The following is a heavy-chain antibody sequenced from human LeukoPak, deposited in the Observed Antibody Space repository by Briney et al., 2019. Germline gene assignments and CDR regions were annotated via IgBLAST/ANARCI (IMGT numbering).Heavy chain of an antibody. CDR2: IYNSGST. V-gene: IGHV4-59*08. CDR3: ARQGGYASPFDY. CDR1: GGSISSHY. Sequence: SETLSLTCTVSGGSISSHYWSWIRQPPGKGLEWIGNIYNSGSTNYNPSLKSRVTISVDSSKKQFSLKLISVTATDTAVYYCARQGGYASPFDYWGQGTLVTVSS. D-gene: IGHD5-12*01. J-gene: IGHJ4*02.